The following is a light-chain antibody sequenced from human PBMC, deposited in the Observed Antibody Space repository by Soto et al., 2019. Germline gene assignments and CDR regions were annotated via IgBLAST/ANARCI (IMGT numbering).Light chain of an antibody. CDR2: KAC. V-gene: IGKV1-5*03. CDR3: QQYNSYPWT. Sequence: DIQMTQSPSTLSASVGDRVTITCRASQSISSWLAWYQQKPGKAPNLLIYKACSLESGVPSRFGGSGSGTEFTLTISSLQPDDFATYYCQQYNSYPWTFGQGTKVEIK. CDR1: QSISSW. J-gene: IGKJ1*01.